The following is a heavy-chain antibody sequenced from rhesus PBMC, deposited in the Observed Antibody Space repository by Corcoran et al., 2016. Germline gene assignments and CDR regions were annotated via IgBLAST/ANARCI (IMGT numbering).Heavy chain of an antibody. J-gene: IGHJ4*01. CDR1: GGSISSNY. D-gene: IGHD6-31*01. CDR3: ASLSGYSSGWYKF. Sequence: QLQLQESGPGLVKPSETLSVTCAVSGGSISSNYWSWIRQPPGKGLEWIGRIYGSGSSTNYTPTLKRRVPISKDPSKNQFSLKLSSVTAADTAVYYCASLSGYSSGWYKFWGQGVLVTVSS. CDR2: IYGSGSST. V-gene: IGHV4-173*01.